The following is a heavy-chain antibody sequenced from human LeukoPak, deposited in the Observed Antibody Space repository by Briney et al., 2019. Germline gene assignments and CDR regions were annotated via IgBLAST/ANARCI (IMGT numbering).Heavy chain of an antibody. V-gene: IGHV3-53*01. CDR1: GVTVSTNY. Sequence: GSLRLSCAASGVTVSTNYMSWVRQAPGKGLEWVSIAFSDGRTFYADSVKGRFTISRDSSKNTVFLQMNSLRAEDTAVYYCARGDFDYWGQGTLVTVSS. CDR3: ARGDFDY. J-gene: IGHJ4*02. CDR2: AFSDGRT.